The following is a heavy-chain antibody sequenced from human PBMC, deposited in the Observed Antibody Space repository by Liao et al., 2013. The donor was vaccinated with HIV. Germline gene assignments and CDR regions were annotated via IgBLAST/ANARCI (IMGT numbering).Heavy chain of an antibody. CDR2: INHSGST. CDR1: GGSFSGYY. D-gene: IGHD3-3*01. J-gene: IGHJ6*03. V-gene: IGHV4-34*01. Sequence: QVQLQQWGAGLLKPSETLSLTCAVYGGSFSGYYWSWIRQPPGKGLEWIGEINHSGSTNYNPSLKSRVTISVDTSKNQFSLKLSSVTAADTAVYYCARVPLKGGDFWSGYFYYYYYMDVWGKGTTVTVS. CDR3: ARVPLKGGDFWSGYFYYYYYMDV.